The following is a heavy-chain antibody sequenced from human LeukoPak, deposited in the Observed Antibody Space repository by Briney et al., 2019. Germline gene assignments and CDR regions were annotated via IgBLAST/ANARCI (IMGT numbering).Heavy chain of an antibody. D-gene: IGHD2-15*01. CDR1: GFTFSNYW. Sequence: GGSLRPSCGASGFTFSNYWMSWVRQAPGKGLEWVANMNQDGSEKYYLDSVKGRFTISRDNAKNSLYLQMNSLRAEDTAVYYCARDYRVIAVEDATQEYFFRGMDVWGQGTTVTVSS. CDR2: MNQDGSEK. CDR3: ARDYRVIAVEDATQEYFFRGMDV. V-gene: IGHV3-7*01. J-gene: IGHJ6*02.